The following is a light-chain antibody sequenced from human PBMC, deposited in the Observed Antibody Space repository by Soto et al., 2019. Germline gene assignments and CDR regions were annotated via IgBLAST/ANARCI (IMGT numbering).Light chain of an antibody. V-gene: IGKV3-15*01. Sequence: DIVMTQSPSSLSASPGERATLSCRASQSVSSNLAWYQQKPGQAPRLLIYGASTMATGTPARFSGSGSGTEFTLTISSLQSEDFALYYCQHYNNWPFTFGQGTKVEIK. CDR3: QHYNNWPFT. J-gene: IGKJ1*01. CDR2: GAS. CDR1: QSVSSN.